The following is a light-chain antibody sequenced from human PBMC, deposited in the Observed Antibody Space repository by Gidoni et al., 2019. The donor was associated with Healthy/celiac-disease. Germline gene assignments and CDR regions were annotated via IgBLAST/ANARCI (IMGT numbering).Light chain of an antibody. CDR1: QSVSSN. J-gene: IGKJ4*01. Sequence: ILMTQSSATLSVSPGERATLSCRASQSVSSNLAGYQQKPGQAPRLLIYGASTRATGIPARFSGSGYGTEFTLTISSLQTEDFAVYYCQQDNNWPPLTFXGXTKVEIK. V-gene: IGKV3-15*01. CDR3: QQDNNWPPLT. CDR2: GAS.